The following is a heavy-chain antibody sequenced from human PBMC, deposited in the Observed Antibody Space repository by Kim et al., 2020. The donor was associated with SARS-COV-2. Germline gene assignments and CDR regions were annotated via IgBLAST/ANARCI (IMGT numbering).Heavy chain of an antibody. CDR3: AKDLDKFHYYGMDV. CDR2: ISYDGSNK. Sequence: GGSLRLSCAASGFTFSSYGMHWVRQAPGKGLEWVAVISYDGSNKYYADSVKGRFTISRDNSKNTLYLQMNSLRAEDTAVYYCAKDLDKFHYYGMDVWGQGTTVTVSS. V-gene: IGHV3-30*18. CDR1: GFTFSSYG. J-gene: IGHJ6*02.